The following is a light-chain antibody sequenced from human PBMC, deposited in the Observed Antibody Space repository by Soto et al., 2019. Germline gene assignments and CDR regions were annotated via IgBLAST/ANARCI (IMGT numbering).Light chain of an antibody. Sequence: VLTQSPATLSLSPGDRATLSCRASQSVSSYLAWYQQKPGQAPRLLIYDASNRATGIQARFSGSGFGTEFTLTIRSLEPEDFAVYYCKQRSNWLTCGGGTKVDIK. CDR1: QSVSSY. CDR3: KQRSNWLT. V-gene: IGKV3-11*01. CDR2: DAS. J-gene: IGKJ4*01.